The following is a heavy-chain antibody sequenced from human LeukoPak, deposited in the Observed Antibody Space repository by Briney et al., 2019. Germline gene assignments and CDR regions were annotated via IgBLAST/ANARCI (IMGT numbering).Heavy chain of an antibody. CDR2: IYSGGNT. J-gene: IGHJ3*02. V-gene: IGHV3-53*05. CDR3: AKETSASGTRDAFDI. CDR1: GFTVSSTY. Sequence: GGSLRLSCAASGFTVSSTYMTWVRQAPGKGLEWVSLIYSGGNTYYADSVKGRFTISRDSSRNTLYLQMNSLRAEDTAVYYCAKETSASGTRDAFDIWGQGTMVTVSS. D-gene: IGHD3-10*01.